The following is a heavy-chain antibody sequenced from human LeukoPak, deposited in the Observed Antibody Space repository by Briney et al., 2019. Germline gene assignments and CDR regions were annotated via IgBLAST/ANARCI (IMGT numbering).Heavy chain of an antibody. J-gene: IGHJ6*02. CDR2: IDPSDSYT. V-gene: IGHV5-10-1*01. CDR3: ARRPVATNYYYGMDV. CDR1: GYSFTTYY. Sequence: GESLLISCQGSGYSFTTYYITWVRQLPGKGLEWMGRIDPSDSYTNYSPSFQGHVTISSDQSISTAYLQWSSLKASDTAIYYCARRPVATNYYYGMDVWGQGTTVTVS. D-gene: IGHD2-2*01.